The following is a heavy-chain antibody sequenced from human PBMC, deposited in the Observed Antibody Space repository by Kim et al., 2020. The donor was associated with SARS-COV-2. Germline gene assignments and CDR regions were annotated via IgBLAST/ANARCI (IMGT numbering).Heavy chain of an antibody. CDR1: GGSISSYY. CDR3: ARQYQGLRYFDWLFPLDAFDI. D-gene: IGHD3-9*01. CDR2: IYYSGST. Sequence: SETLSLPCTVSGGSISSYYWSWIRQPPGKGLEWIGYIYYSGSTNYNPPPKSRVTISVDTSKNQFSLKLSFLTAADTTVYYCARQYQGLRYFDWLFPLDAFDIWGQGKIVTVSS. J-gene: IGHJ3*02. V-gene: IGHV4-59*08.